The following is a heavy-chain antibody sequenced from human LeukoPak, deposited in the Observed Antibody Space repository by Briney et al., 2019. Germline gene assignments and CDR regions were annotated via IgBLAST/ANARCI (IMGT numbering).Heavy chain of an antibody. CDR2: INPNTGDT. J-gene: IGHJ4*02. CDR3: AKDQGRGYTYGLYYFDY. CDR1: GYTFTGYY. D-gene: IGHD5-18*01. Sequence: ASVKVSCKASGYTFTGYYLRWVRQAPGQGLEWMGWINPNTGDTNYAQKFLGRVTMTRDTSISTAYMELSRLRSDDTAVYYCAKDQGRGYTYGLYYFDYWAREPWSPSPQ. V-gene: IGHV1-2*02.